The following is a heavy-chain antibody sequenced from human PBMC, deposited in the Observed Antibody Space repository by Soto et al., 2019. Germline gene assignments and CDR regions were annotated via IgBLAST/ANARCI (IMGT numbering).Heavy chain of an antibody. CDR1: GGSISSSSYY. CDR3: VRSGEVSAVGSREGNFDY. D-gene: IGHD4-17*01. J-gene: IGHJ4*02. CDR2: IYYSGST. V-gene: IGHV4-39*01. Sequence: SETLSLTCTVSGGSISSSSYYWGWIRQPPGKGLEWIGSIYYSGSTYYNPSLKSRVTISVDTSKNQFSLKLSSVTAADTAVYYCVRSGEVSAVGSREGNFDYWGQGTLVTVSS.